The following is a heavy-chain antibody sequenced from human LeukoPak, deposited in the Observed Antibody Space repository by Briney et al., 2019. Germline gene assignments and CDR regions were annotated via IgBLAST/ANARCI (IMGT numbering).Heavy chain of an antibody. D-gene: IGHD2-2*01. CDR1: GFIFSSYA. CDR3: AKGVGGYCSSTDCRAYDN. J-gene: IGHJ4*02. V-gene: IGHV3-23*01. Sequence: GGSLRLSCAASGFIFSSYAMNWGRQAPGKGLEWISAISGSGDGTYYADSVKGRFTVSRDNSKNTLYLQMNNLRAEDSAVYYCAKGVGGYCSSTDCRAYDNWGQGTLVTVSS. CDR2: ISGSGDGT.